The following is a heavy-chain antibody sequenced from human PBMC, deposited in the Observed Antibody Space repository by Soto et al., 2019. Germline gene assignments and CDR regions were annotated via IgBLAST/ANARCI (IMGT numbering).Heavy chain of an antibody. Sequence: SETLSLTCPVAGGSLSSYYWSWIRKPPGKGLEWIGYIYYSGSTNYNPSLKSRVTISVDTSKNQFSLKLSSVTAADTAVYYCTRDNGYSYGYTLDHWGQGTLVTVSS. J-gene: IGHJ4*02. V-gene: IGHV4-59*01. D-gene: IGHD5-18*01. CDR2: IYYSGST. CDR1: GGSLSSYY. CDR3: TRDNGYSYGYTLDH.